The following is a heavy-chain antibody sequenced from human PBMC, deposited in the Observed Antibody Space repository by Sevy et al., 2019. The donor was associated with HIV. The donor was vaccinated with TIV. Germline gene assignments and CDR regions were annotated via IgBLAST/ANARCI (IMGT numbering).Heavy chain of an antibody. Sequence: GGSLRLSCAASGFTFSRYCMRWVRQAPGKGLEWVANIKEDGSEKYYVDSVKGRFTISRDNTKNSLYLQMNSLRAEDTAVSYCAKNYYDSSGYYYGVDVWGQGTTVTVSS. CDR1: GFTFSRYC. CDR3: AKNYYDSSGYYYGVDV. CDR2: IKEDGSEK. J-gene: IGHJ6*02. V-gene: IGHV3-7*01. D-gene: IGHD3-22*01.